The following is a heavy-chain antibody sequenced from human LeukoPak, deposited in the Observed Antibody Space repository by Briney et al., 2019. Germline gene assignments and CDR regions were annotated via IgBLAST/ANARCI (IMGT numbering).Heavy chain of an antibody. CDR2: IIPILGIA. Sequence: GSSVKVSCKASGGSFSNYGINWVRQAPGQGVEWMGRIIPILGIANYAQKLQGRVTITADKSTSTAYMELSSLRSEDTAVYYCAKEERKDFYYFDYWGQGTLVTVSS. V-gene: IGHV1-69*04. CDR3: AKEERKDFYYFDY. D-gene: IGHD1-1*01. CDR1: GGSFSNYG. J-gene: IGHJ4*02.